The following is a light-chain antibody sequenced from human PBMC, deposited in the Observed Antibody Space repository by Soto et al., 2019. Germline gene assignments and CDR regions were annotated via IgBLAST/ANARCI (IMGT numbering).Light chain of an antibody. Sequence: EIVMTQSPSTLSVSPGERATLSCRASQSVSTKLAWYQHKPGQAPRLLIYGASTRSTGIPARFSGSGSGTEFTLTITSRQSEDFAVYYCQQYKNWPHFTFGPGTKVDIK. V-gene: IGKV3-15*01. CDR2: GAS. J-gene: IGKJ3*01. CDR1: QSVSTK. CDR3: QQYKNWPHFT.